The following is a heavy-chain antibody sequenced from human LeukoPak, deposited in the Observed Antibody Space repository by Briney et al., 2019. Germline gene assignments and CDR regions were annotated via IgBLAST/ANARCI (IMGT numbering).Heavy chain of an antibody. D-gene: IGHD1-26*01. Sequence: SETLSLTCDVSGGSIRSYYWGWVRQPAGKGLEWIGRIYTTGTTHFSPSLKSQLTMSVDTSKNQFSLKLTSVTAADTAVYFCARQGYTASYYFLDYWSQGTLVTVSS. CDR3: ARQGYTASYYFLDY. J-gene: IGHJ4*02. CDR1: GGSIRSYY. V-gene: IGHV4-4*07. CDR2: IYTTGTT.